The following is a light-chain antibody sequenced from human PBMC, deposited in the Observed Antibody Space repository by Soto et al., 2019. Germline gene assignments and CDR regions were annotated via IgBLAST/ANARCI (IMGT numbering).Light chain of an antibody. CDR1: TGDVTSGHY. J-gene: IGLJ1*01. CDR2: DTN. CDR3: LLLYSGTRRV. V-gene: IGLV7-46*01. Sequence: QAVVTQEPSMTVSPGGTVTLTCGSSTGDVTSGHYPYWFQQKPGQAPRTLIYDTNNKHSWTPARFSGSLLGGKAALTLSGAQPEDEAGYYCLLLYSGTRRVFGPGTKLTVL.